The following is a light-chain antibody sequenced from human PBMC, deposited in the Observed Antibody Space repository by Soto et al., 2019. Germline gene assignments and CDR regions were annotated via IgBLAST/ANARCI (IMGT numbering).Light chain of an antibody. CDR2: GAS. CDR1: QSVSSSY. CDR3: QQYGSSPPWT. J-gene: IGKJ1*01. Sequence: EIVLTQSPGTLSLSPGERATLSCRASQSVSSSYLAWYQKKPGQAPRLLIYGASSRATGIPDRFSGSGSGTDLTLTISRLEPEDFAVYYCQQYGSSPPWTFGQGTKVDIK. V-gene: IGKV3-20*01.